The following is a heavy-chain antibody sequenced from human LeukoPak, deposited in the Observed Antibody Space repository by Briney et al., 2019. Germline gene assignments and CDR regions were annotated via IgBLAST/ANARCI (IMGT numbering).Heavy chain of an antibody. CDR3: ARGDWELLIDY. CDR1: GGSISSYY. CDR2: IYYSGST. Sequence: SETLSLTCTVSGGSISSYYWSWIRQPPGKGLEWIGYIYYSGSTNYNPSLKSRVTISEDTSKNQFSLKLSSVTAADTAVYYCARGDWELLIDYWGQGTLVTVSS. J-gene: IGHJ4*02. D-gene: IGHD1-26*01. V-gene: IGHV4-59*12.